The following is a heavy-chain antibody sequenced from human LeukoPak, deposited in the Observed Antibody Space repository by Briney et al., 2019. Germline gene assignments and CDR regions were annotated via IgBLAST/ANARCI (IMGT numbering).Heavy chain of an antibody. D-gene: IGHD2-15*01. J-gene: IGHJ4*02. Sequence: ASVKVSCKASGYTFTSYYMHWVRQAPGQGLEWMGIINPSGGSTSYAQKFQGRVTMTRDTSTSTFYMELSSLRSEDTAVYYCARDPPYCSGGSCYPANYFDYWGQGTLVTVSS. V-gene: IGHV1-46*01. CDR3: ARDPPYCSGGSCYPANYFDY. CDR2: INPSGGST. CDR1: GYTFTSYY.